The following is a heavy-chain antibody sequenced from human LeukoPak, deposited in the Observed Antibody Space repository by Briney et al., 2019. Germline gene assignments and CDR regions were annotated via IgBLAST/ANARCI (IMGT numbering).Heavy chain of an antibody. CDR2: ISGSGGST. Sequence: GGSLRLSCAASGFTFSSYAMTWVRQAPGKGLEWVSGISGSGGSTDYADSVKGRFTISRDNSNNTLYLQLNSLRAEDTALYYCAKGSSGWYRSHFDYWGQGTLVTVSS. D-gene: IGHD6-19*01. V-gene: IGHV3-23*01. CDR3: AKGSSGWYRSHFDY. J-gene: IGHJ4*02. CDR1: GFTFSSYA.